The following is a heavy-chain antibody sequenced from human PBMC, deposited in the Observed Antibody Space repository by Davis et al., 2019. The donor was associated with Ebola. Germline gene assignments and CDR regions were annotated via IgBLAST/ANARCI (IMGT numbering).Heavy chain of an antibody. CDR1: GFTFDDYA. CDR2: ISWNSGSI. J-gene: IGHJ6*02. V-gene: IGHV3-9*01. Sequence: SLKISCAASGFTFDDYAMHWVRQAPGKGLEWVSGISWNSGSIGYADSVKGRFTISRENAKNSLYLQMNSLRAGDTAVYYCARVAPYGSGYYYYYYGMDVWGQGTTVTVSS. CDR3: ARVAPYGSGYYYYYYGMDV. D-gene: IGHD3-10*01.